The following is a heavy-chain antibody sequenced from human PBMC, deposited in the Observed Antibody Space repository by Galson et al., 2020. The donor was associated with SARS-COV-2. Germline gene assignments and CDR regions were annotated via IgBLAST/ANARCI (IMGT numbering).Heavy chain of an antibody. Sequence: SQTLSLTCAISGASVSSNSVAWNWIRRSPSRGLEWLGRTYYRSQWYNEYAEALKSRLIINPDTSKNQFSLHLSSVTSEDTAVYYCARGTEGRGVIDYFDYWGQETLVTVSS. D-gene: IGHD3-16*02. J-gene: IGHJ4*02. CDR2: TYYRSQWYN. V-gene: IGHV6-1*01. CDR1: GASVSSNSVA. CDR3: ARGTEGRGVIDYFDY.